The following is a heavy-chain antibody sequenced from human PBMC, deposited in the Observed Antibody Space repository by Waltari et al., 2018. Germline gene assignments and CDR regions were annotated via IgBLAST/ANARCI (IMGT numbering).Heavy chain of an antibody. V-gene: IGHV4-34*01. CDR1: GGSFSGYY. CDR2: INHSGST. J-gene: IGHJ4*02. Sequence: QVQLQQWGAGLLTPSATLSLTCAVYGGSFSGYYWSWIRQPPGKGLEWIGEINHSGSTNYNPSLKSRVTISVDTSKNQFSLKLSSVTAADTAVYYCARALPPGGSSSSGWGQGTLVTVSS. D-gene: IGHD6-6*01. CDR3: ARALPPGGSSSSG.